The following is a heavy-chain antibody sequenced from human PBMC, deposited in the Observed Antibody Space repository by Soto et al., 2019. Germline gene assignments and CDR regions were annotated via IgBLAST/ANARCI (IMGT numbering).Heavy chain of an antibody. CDR2: INHSGST. V-gene: IGHV4-34*01. D-gene: IGHD5-18*01. J-gene: IGHJ4*02. CDR1: GGSFSGYY. Sequence: SETLSLTCAVYGGSFSGYYWSWIRQPPGKGLEWIGEINHSGSTNYNPSLKSRVTISVDTSKNQFSLKLSSVTAADTAVYYCARGRIQLWYPFDYWGQGTLVTVSS. CDR3: ARGRIQLWYPFDY.